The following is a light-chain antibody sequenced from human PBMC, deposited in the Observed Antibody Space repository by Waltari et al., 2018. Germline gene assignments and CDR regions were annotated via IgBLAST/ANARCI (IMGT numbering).Light chain of an antibody. J-gene: IGKJ4*01. CDR1: QGISSY. CDR2: AAS. CDR3: QQYYSFPLT. Sequence: VIWMTQSPSLLSASTGDRVTISCRISQGISSYLAWYQQKPGKAPELLLYAASTLQSGVPSRFSGSGSGTDFTLTISCLQSEDFATYYCQQYYSFPLTFGGGTKVEIK. V-gene: IGKV1D-8*03.